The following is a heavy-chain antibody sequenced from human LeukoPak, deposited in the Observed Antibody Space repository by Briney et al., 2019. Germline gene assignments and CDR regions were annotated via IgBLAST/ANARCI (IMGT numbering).Heavy chain of an antibody. CDR2: ISSGSSYI. V-gene: IGHV3-21*01. J-gene: IGHJ4*02. CDR1: GFTFSTCS. CDR3: ARDRYYDSSGYLGGDFDY. Sequence: PGGSLRLSCAASGFTFSTCSMNWVRQTPGKGLEWVSSISSGSSYIYYADSVKGRFTISRDNAKNSLYLQMNSLRAEDTAVYYCARDRYYDSSGYLGGDFDYWGQGTLVTVSS. D-gene: IGHD3-22*01.